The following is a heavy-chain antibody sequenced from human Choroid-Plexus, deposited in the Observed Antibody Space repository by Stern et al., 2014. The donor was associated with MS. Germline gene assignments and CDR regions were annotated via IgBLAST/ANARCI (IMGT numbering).Heavy chain of an antibody. CDR1: GFTLGSCA. CDR2: VSYDEMNK. CDR3: AKDRQYLTYFFDH. D-gene: IGHD2/OR15-2a*01. V-gene: IGHV3-30*18. Sequence: VHLVESGGGVVQPGRPLRLSCVASGFTLGSCAMHWVRQAPGEGLEWVAGVSYDEMNKYYADSVKGRFTISRDNSQNTLYMQMSSLRPEDTAVYYCAKDRQYLTYFFDHWGQGSLVTVSS. J-gene: IGHJ5*02.